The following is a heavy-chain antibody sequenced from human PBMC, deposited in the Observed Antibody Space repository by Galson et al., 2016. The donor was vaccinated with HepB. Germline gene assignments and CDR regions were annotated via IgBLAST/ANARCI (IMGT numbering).Heavy chain of an antibody. J-gene: IGHJ4*02. D-gene: IGHD3-10*01. CDR3: AGGYFWFGEGLSDY. V-gene: IGHV3-30*03. Sequence: SLRLSCAASGFTFSSYGMHWVRQAPGKGLEWVAVISYDGSNKYYADSVKGRFTISRDNTQKSLYLQMNSLRAEDTAVYYCAGGYFWFGEGLSDYWGQGTLVTVSS. CDR1: GFTFSSYG. CDR2: ISYDGSNK.